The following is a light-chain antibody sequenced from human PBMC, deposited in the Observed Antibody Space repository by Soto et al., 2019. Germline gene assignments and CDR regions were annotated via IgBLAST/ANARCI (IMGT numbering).Light chain of an antibody. Sequence: QSVLTQPPSVSGTPGQRVTISCSGSSSNIGKNYVYWYQQVPGTAPKLLIYQDNQRPSGVPDRFSVSTSGTSASLAISGLRYEDEADYYCAAWDDSGPYAVFGGGTQLTVL. CDR3: AAWDDSGPYAV. CDR1: SSNIGKNY. V-gene: IGLV1-47*01. J-gene: IGLJ7*01. CDR2: QDN.